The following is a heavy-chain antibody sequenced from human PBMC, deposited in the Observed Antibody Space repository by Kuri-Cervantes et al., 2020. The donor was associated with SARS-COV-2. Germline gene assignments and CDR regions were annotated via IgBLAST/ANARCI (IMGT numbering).Heavy chain of an antibody. Sequence: GGSLRLSCAASGFTFSSYGMHWVRQAPGKGLEWVAFIRYDGSNKYYADSVKGRFTISRDNSKNTLYLQMNSLRAEDTAVYYCAKGGVQGSEGYYYGMDVWGQGTTVTVSS. V-gene: IGHV3-30*02. CDR2: IRYDGSNK. J-gene: IGHJ6*02. CDR3: AKGGVQGSEGYYYGMDV. CDR1: GFTFSSYG. D-gene: IGHD1-1*01.